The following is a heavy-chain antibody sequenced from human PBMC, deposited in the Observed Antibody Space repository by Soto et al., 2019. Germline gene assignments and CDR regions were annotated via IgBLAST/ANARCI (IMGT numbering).Heavy chain of an antibody. Sequence: PSETLSLTCTVSGGSISIGGYYWSWIRQHPGKGLEWIGYIYYSGSTYYNPSLKSRVTISVDTSKNQFSLKLSSVTAADTAVYYCASSGDNWNDGKYYYGMDVWGQGTTVTVS. J-gene: IGHJ6*02. CDR3: ASSGDNWNDGKYYYGMDV. CDR1: GGSISIGGYY. CDR2: IYYSGST. D-gene: IGHD1-20*01. V-gene: IGHV4-31*03.